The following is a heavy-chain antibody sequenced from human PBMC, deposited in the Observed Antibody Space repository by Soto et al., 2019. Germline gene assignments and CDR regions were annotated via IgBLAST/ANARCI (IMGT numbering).Heavy chain of an antibody. V-gene: IGHV2-70*13. CDR2: IERDDDDQ. J-gene: IGHJ6*02. Sequence: GPTLEKPIESNALTCMLSGFSLTTSRKCVNWIRQSPGKALEWLALIERDDDDQYYSTSLKTSLTISKDTRKHPVVPTMANMEPADTATYYMARSIRRSPRFNGMDVCGQR. CDR3: ARSIRRSPRFNGMDV. CDR1: GFSLTTSRKC. D-gene: IGHD2-2*02.